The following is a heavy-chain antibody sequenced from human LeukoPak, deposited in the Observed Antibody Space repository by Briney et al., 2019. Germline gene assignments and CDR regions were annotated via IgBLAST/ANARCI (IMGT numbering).Heavy chain of an antibody. CDR2: IKQDGSEK. CDR1: GFTFNSAW. D-gene: IGHD6-6*01. V-gene: IGHV3-7*01. Sequence: GGSLRLSCAASGFTFNSAWMSWVRQAPGKGLEWVANIKQDGSEKDYVDSVKGRFTISRDNAKNSLYLQMNSLTAEDTGVYYCGRESFAARWDWGQGTLVTVSS. CDR3: GRESFAARWD. J-gene: IGHJ4*02.